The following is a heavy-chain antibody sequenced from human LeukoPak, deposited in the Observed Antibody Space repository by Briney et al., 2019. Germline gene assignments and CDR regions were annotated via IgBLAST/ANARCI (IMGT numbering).Heavy chain of an antibody. CDR1: GGSISSGGYY. CDR3: ARSTFTNLGAAFDV. J-gene: IGHJ3*01. V-gene: IGHV4-31*03. CDR2: IYYSGST. Sequence: PPETLSLTCTVSGGSISSGGYYWSWIRQHPGKGLEWIGYIYYSGSTYYNPSLKSRVTISVDTSKNQFSLKLSSVTAADTAVYYCARSTFTNLGAAFDVWGQGTMVAVSS. D-gene: IGHD2-8*01.